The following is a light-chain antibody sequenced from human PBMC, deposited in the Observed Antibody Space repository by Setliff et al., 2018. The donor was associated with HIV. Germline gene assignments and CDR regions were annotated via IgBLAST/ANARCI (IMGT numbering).Light chain of an antibody. CDR3: QSYDSSLGGHVV. CDR1: TFNIEVNT. Sequence: QSVLTQPPSASGTPGQRVTISCSGNTFNIEVNTVNWYQQLPGAAPKLLIYKNNQRPSGVPDRFSGSKSFTSASLAISGLQSADEADYYCQSYDSSLGGHVVFGGGTK. J-gene: IGLJ2*01. CDR2: KNN. V-gene: IGLV1-44*01.